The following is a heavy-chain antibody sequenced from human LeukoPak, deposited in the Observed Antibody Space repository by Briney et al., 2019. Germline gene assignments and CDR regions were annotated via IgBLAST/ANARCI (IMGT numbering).Heavy chain of an antibody. CDR2: IKEDGSIQ. CDR1: GFAFSSYW. D-gene: IGHD6-19*01. J-gene: IGHJ4*02. Sequence: GGSLRLSCVASGFAFSSYWMTWVRQAPGKGLEWLANIKEDGSIQYYLDSVRGRFTISRDNAKTSVYLQLNSLRADDTAVYYCARDVWAGVAVSDYWGQGTLVTVSS. CDR3: ARDVWAGVAVSDY. V-gene: IGHV3-7*01.